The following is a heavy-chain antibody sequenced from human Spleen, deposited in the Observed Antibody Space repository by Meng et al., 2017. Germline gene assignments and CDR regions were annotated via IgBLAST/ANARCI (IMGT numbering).Heavy chain of an antibody. CDR2: INHSGST. D-gene: IGHD4-11*01. CDR3: ARGPTTMAHDFDY. Sequence: QVALQQGGAGLLKPSVPLSLTCVGSGGSFSDYYWSWIRQPPGKGLEWIGEINHSGSTNYNPSLESRATISVDTSQNNLSLKLSSVTAADSAVYYCARGPTTMAHDFDYWGQGTLVTVSS. J-gene: IGHJ4*02. V-gene: IGHV4-34*01. CDR1: GGSFSDYY.